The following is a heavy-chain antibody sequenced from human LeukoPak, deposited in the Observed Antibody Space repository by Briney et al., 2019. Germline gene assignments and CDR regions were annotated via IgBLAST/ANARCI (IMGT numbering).Heavy chain of an antibody. V-gene: IGHV3-53*01. CDR3: ARVGKARTYYYDSSGYYLRASSYYFDY. Sequence: GGSLRLSCAASGFTVSSYFMCWVRQAPGKRLERVSVIYSGGSTYYADSVKGRVTISRDNSKNTPYLQMNSLRAEDTAVYYCARVGKARTYYYDSSGYYLRASSYYFDYWGQGTLVTVSS. J-gene: IGHJ4*02. D-gene: IGHD3-22*01. CDR2: IYSGGST. CDR1: GFTVSSYF.